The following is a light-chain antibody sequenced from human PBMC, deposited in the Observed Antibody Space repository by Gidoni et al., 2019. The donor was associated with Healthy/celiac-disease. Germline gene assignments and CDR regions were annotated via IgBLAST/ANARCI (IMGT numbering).Light chain of an antibody. CDR2: SAA. V-gene: IGKV1-39*01. J-gene: IGKJ3*01. CDR3: RQRYSTGAT. Sequence: ILMTPPPSSLSASVGDRVTITCRASHSISSYLNWYQQKPGKAPKLLIYSAASLQSGGPSRFSGSGSGTDFTLTISSLQPEDFATYYCRQRYSTGATFGAGTKVEIK. CDR1: HSISSY.